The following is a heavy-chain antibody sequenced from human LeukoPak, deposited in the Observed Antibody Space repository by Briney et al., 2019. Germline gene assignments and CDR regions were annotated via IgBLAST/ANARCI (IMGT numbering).Heavy chain of an antibody. CDR2: INPSGGST. V-gene: IGHV1-46*01. J-gene: IGHJ4*02. CDR1: GYTVTSYY. CDR3: ARDSLYGVVDY. Sequence: ASVNVSCKPSGYTVTSYYIHWVRQAPGQGLEWMGIINPSGGSTSYAQKFQGRVTMTRDTSTSTVYMYLSSLRSEDTAVYYCARDSLYGVVDYWGQGTLVTVSS. D-gene: IGHD4-17*01.